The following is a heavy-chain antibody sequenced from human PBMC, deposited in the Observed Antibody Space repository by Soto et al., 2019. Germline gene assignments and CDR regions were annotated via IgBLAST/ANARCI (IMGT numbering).Heavy chain of an antibody. Sequence: SVKVSCKASGGTFSSYAISWVRQAPGQGLEWMGGIIPIFGTANYAQKFQGRVTITADESTSTAYMELSSLRSEDTAVYYCASNYGIAVAGTPAWGFDYWGQGTLVTVSS. J-gene: IGHJ4*02. CDR3: ASNYGIAVAGTPAWGFDY. V-gene: IGHV1-69*13. CDR1: GGTFSSYA. D-gene: IGHD6-19*01. CDR2: IIPIFGTA.